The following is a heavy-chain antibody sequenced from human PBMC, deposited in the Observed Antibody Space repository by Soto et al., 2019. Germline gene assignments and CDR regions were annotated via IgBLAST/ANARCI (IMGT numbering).Heavy chain of an antibody. CDR2: INAGNGNT. D-gene: IGHD6-19*01. J-gene: IGHJ4*02. CDR3: ARDGAVAGASNFDY. CDR1: GYTFTRYA. Sequence: ASVKVSCKASGYTFTRYAMHWVRQAPGQRLEWMGWINAGNGNTKYSQKFQGRVTITTDTSASTAYMELSSLRSEDTAVYYCARDGAVAGASNFDYSGQGTLVTVSS. V-gene: IGHV1-3*01.